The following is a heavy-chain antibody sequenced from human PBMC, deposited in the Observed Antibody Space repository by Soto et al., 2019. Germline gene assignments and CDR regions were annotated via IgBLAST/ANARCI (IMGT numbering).Heavy chain of an antibody. J-gene: IGHJ5*02. CDR2: ISGSGGST. V-gene: IGHV3-23*01. CDR3: AKDPGGTTNNWFDP. CDR1: GFTFSSYA. Sequence: GWLGRSGSASGFTFSSYAMSWVRQAPGKGLEWVSAISGSGGSTYYADSVKGRFTISRDNSKNTLYLQMNSLRAEDTDVYYCAKDPGGTTNNWFDPWGQGTLVTVYS. D-gene: IGHD1-7*01.